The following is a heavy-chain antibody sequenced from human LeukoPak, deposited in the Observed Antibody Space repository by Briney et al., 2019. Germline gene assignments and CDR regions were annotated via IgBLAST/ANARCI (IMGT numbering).Heavy chain of an antibody. D-gene: IGHD1-7*01. J-gene: IGHJ4*02. CDR1: GGSISSGGYY. CDR3: ARGELELPFADY. V-gene: IGHV4-30-4*08. Sequence: SQTLSLTCTVSGGSISSGGYYWSWIRQPPGKGLEWIGEINHSGSTNYNPSLKSRVTISVDTSKNQFSLKLSSVTAADTAVYYCARGELELPFADYWGQGTLVTVSS. CDR2: INHSGST.